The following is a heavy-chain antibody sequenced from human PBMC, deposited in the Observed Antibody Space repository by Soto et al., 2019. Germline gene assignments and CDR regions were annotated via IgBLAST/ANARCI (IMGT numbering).Heavy chain of an antibody. V-gene: IGHV3-7*01. J-gene: IGHJ4*02. Sequence: ESGGGLVQPGGSLRLSCAASGFTFSSYWMSWVRQAPGKGLEWVANIMQDGSEKYYVDSVKGRFTISRDNAKNSLYLQMNSLRAEDTAVYYCARAFRTYYYGSGSYNFDYWGQGTLVTVSS. CDR1: GFTFSSYW. D-gene: IGHD3-10*01. CDR3: ARAFRTYYYGSGSYNFDY. CDR2: IMQDGSEK.